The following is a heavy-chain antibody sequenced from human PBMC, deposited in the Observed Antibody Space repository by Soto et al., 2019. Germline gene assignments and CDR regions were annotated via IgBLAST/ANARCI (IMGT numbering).Heavy chain of an antibody. Sequence: TGGSLRLSCAASGFTFSNHPMSWVRQAPGKGLEWVSAISGSGDSTFYADSVKGRFTISRDNSKNTLYLQMNSLRAEDTAVYYCAKRFYYYGMDVWGQGTTVTVSS. CDR2: ISGSGDST. J-gene: IGHJ6*02. V-gene: IGHV3-23*01. CDR1: GFTFSNHP. CDR3: AKRFYYYGMDV.